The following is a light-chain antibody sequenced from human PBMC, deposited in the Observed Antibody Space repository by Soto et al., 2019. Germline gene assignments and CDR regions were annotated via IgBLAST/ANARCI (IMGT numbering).Light chain of an antibody. CDR3: QQYNSYPYT. V-gene: IGKV1-5*03. Sequence: DIQMTQSPSTLSASVGDRVTITCRASQSISTGLAWFQQKPGKAPKLLIYKASTLEGGVPSRFIGIGSGTDFTLTLNSLQHADLATYYCQQYNSYPYTFGQGTKLEIK. J-gene: IGKJ2*01. CDR1: QSISTG. CDR2: KAS.